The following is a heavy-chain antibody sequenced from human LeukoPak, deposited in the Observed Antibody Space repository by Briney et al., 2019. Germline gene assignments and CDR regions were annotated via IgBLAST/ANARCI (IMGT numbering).Heavy chain of an antibody. J-gene: IGHJ4*02. CDR2: INTNTGNP. D-gene: IGHD2-2*01. V-gene: IGHV7-4-1*02. Sequence: ASVKVSCKASGYTFTSYYMHWVRQAPGQGLEWMGWINTNTGNPTYAQGFTGRLVFSLDTSVSTAYLQISSLRAEDTALYYCARDKYQLPYEIDYWGQGTLVTVSS. CDR1: GYTFTSYY. CDR3: ARDKYQLPYEIDY.